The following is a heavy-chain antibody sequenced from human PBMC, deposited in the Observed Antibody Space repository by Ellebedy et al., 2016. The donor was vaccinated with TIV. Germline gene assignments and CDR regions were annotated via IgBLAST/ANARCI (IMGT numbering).Heavy chain of an antibody. J-gene: IGHJ6*02. V-gene: IGHV6-1*01. D-gene: IGHD6-13*01. CDR3: ARRSSRNVMDV. CDR2: TYYRSKWYN. CDR1: GDSVSSNNAG. Sequence: MPSETLSLTCAISGDSVSSNNAGWNWIRQSPSSGLEWLGRTYYRSKWYNDYAVSVKSRITINPDTSKNQFAMQLNSVTPEDTAVYYCARRSSRNVMDVWGQGTTVTVSS.